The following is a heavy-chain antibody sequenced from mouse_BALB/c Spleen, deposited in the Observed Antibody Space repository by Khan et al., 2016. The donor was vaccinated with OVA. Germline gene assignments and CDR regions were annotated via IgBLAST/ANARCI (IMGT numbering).Heavy chain of an antibody. CDR2: IYPGDGSS. V-gene: IGHV1S56*01. J-gene: IGHJ4*01. CDR1: GYTFTSYD. D-gene: IGHD2-4*01. Sequence: QVQLQQSGPELVKPGASVKISCKASGYTFTSYDINWVKQRPGQGLEWIGWIYPGDGSSKYNEKFKGKATLTADKSSSTAYMQLSTLTSEISEVYFCARGGLRGVAMDYWGQGTSVTVSS. CDR3: ARGGLRGVAMDY.